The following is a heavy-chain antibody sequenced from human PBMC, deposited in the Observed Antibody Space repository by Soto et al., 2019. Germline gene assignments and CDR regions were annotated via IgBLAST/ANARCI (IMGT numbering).Heavy chain of an antibody. CDR1: GGSISSGGYY. D-gene: IGHD3-9*01. Sequence: SETLSLTCTISGGSISSGGYYWSWIRQHPGKGLEWIGYIYYSGSTYYNPSLKSRVTISVDTSKNQFSLKLSSVTAADTAVYYCARASDILTGYYTFFDYWGQGTLVTVSS. CDR2: IYYSGST. J-gene: IGHJ4*02. V-gene: IGHV4-31*03. CDR3: ARASDILTGYYTFFDY.